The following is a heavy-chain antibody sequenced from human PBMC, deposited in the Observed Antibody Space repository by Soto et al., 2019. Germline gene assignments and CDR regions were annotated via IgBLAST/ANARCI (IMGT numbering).Heavy chain of an antibody. CDR2: MYYNGNI. CDR1: GGSISNYY. CDR3: ASGGNWFDP. V-gene: IGHV4-59*01. J-gene: IGHJ5*02. D-gene: IGHD3-16*01. Sequence: LSLTCNVSGGSISNYYWTWVRQSPEKGLEWIGYMYYNGNINYNPSLKSRVTISIDTSKNQFSLTLKSVTAADTAVYYCASGGNWFDPWGQGVLVTVSS.